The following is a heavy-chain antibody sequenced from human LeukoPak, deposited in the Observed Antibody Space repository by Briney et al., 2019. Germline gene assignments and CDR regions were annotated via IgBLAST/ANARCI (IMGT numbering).Heavy chain of an antibody. CDR3: AKDPGGYSYGPQLDY. V-gene: IGHV3-21*04. CDR2: ISSSSSYI. Sequence: PGGSLRLSCAASGFTFSSYSMNWVRQAPGKGLEWVSSISSSSSYIYYADSVKGRFTISRDNAKNSLYLQMNSLRAADTAVYYCAKDPGGYSYGPQLDYWGQGTLATVSS. J-gene: IGHJ4*02. D-gene: IGHD5-18*01. CDR1: GFTFSSYS.